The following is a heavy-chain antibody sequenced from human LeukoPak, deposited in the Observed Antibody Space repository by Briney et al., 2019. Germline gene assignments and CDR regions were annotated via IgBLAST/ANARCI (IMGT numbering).Heavy chain of an antibody. J-gene: IGHJ4*02. V-gene: IGHV3-7*01. CDR3: ARDPVEWEPLLDY. Sequence: GGSLRLSCAASGFTFSNYWMGWVRQAPGKRLEWVANMNIDGSEKYYADSVKGRFSISRDNARNSVYLQMASLRVEDTAVYYCARDPVEWEPLLDYWGQGTLVTVSS. CDR2: MNIDGSEK. CDR1: GFTFSNYW. D-gene: IGHD1-26*01.